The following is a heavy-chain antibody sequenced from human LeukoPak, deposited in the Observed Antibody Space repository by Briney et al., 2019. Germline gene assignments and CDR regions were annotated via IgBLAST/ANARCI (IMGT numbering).Heavy chain of an antibody. Sequence: GGSLRLSCTASGFTLCCHDMHWVRQVTGKGLEWVAAIASGSQTFYAGSVKGRFTISREDAKNSLYLQMNSLRAGNTAVYYCVREVGGYHYTYFDYWGQGTLVTVSS. CDR1: GFTLCCHD. V-gene: IGHV3-13*01. J-gene: IGHJ4*02. D-gene: IGHD5-18*01. CDR2: IASGSQT. CDR3: VREVGGYHYTYFDY.